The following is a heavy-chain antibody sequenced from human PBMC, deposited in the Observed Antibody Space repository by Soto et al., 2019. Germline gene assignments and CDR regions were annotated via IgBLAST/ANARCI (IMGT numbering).Heavy chain of an antibody. V-gene: IGHV4-31*03. J-gene: IGHJ4*01. CDR1: GGSISNGGYY. D-gene: IGHD3-10*01. CDR3: ARVRGSGSYAPYYFDS. Sequence: SETLSLTCTVSGGSISNGGYYWNWVRQHPGKGLEWIGYIHYSGSTWYNPSLESRVTISVDTSKDQFSLKLRSVTAADTAVYYCARVRGSGSYAPYYFDSWGPGTLVTVSS. CDR2: IHYSGST.